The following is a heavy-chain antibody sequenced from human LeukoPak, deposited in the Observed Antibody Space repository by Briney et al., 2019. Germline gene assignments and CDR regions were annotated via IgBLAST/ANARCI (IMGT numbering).Heavy chain of an antibody. J-gene: IGHJ4*02. CDR1: GYTFTSYG. D-gene: IGHD5-12*01. V-gene: IGHV1-18*04. CDR3: AITFGYSGYLPLDY. Sequence: GASVKVSCKASGYTFTSYGISWVRQAPGQGLEWMGWISAYNGNTNYAQKLQGRVTMTTDTSTSTAYMELRSLRSDDTAVYYCAITFGYSGYLPLDYWGQGTLVTVSS. CDR2: ISAYNGNT.